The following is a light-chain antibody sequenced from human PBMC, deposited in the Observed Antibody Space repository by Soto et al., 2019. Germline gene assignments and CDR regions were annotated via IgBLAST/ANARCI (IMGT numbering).Light chain of an antibody. CDR3: QQSYSRPLT. CDR2: AGF. Sequence: DIQMIQSPSSLSASLGDRVIITCRASHPISSYVNWYQQKPGKAPNLLLSAGFTLQSGVPSRFSGDRSGADYSLIIDNLQREDSATDYCQQSYSRPLTFGGGTKV. V-gene: IGKV1-39*01. J-gene: IGKJ4*01. CDR1: HPISSY.